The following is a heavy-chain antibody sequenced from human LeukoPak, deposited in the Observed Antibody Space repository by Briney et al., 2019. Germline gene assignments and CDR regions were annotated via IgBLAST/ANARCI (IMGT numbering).Heavy chain of an antibody. CDR2: IKQDGSEK. V-gene: IGHV3-7*01. CDR3: ASHGDYLPDYFDY. Sequence: PGGPLRLSCAASGFTFSSYWMSWVRQAPGKGLEWVANIKQDGSEKYYVDSVKGRFTISRDNAKNSLYLQMNSLRAEDTAVYYCASHGDYLPDYFDYWGQGTLVIVSS. J-gene: IGHJ4*02. D-gene: IGHD4-17*01. CDR1: GFTFSSYW.